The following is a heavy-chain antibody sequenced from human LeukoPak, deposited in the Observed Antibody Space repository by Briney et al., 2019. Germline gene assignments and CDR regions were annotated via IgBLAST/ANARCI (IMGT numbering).Heavy chain of an antibody. V-gene: IGHV3-49*03. CDR1: GFTFGDYA. CDR3: TRDVVPGYCSGGTCYSFQQ. CDR2: IRSKAYGGTT. Sequence: GRSLRLSCTASGFTFGDYAMSWFRQAPGKGLEWVGFIRSKAYGGTTEYAASVKGRFTISRDDSKSIAYLQMNSLKAEDIAVYYCTRDVVPGYCSGGTCYSFQQWGQGALVTVSS. D-gene: IGHD2-15*01. J-gene: IGHJ1*01.